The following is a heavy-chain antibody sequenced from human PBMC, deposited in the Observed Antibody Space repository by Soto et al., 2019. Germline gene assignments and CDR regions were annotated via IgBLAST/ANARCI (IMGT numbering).Heavy chain of an antibody. Sequence: SVKVSCKASGGTFSSYAISWVRQAPGQGLEWMGGIIPIFGTANYAQKFQGRVTITADESTSTAYMELSSLRSEDTAVYYCARDDGVYYDSSGYQLGTDAFDIWGQGTMVTVSS. CDR3: ARDDGVYYDSSGYQLGTDAFDI. CDR2: IIPIFGTA. V-gene: IGHV1-69*13. D-gene: IGHD3-22*01. CDR1: GGTFSSYA. J-gene: IGHJ3*02.